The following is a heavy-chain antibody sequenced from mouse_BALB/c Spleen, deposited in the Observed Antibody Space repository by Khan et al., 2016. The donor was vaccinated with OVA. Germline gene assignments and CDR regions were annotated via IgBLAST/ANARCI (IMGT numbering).Heavy chain of an antibody. D-gene: IGHD1-1*01. J-gene: IGHJ2*01. CDR2: ISYSGRT. Sequence: EVQLQESGPGLVKPSQSLSLTCTVTGYSITSDYAWNWIRQFPGNKLEWMGYISYSGRTSYNPSLKSRISITRDTSNNQFFLQLNSVTTEDTATYYGARSVTITTVVATDFDYWGQGTTLTVSS. CDR1: GYSITSDYA. V-gene: IGHV3-2*02. CDR3: ARSVTITTVVATDFDY.